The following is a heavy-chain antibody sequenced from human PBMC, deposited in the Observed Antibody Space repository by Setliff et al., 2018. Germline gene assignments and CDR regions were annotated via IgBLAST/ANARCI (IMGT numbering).Heavy chain of an antibody. J-gene: IGHJ4*02. V-gene: IGHV4-39*07. CDR2: VYYSGNT. Sequence: SETLSLTCIVSGGSISSSSNFYWGWFRRPPGKGLEWIGNVYYSGNTYYNPSLKSRLTISVDTSKNQFSLKLTSVTAADTAVYYCARDRGVYSDFEYWGQGTLVTVSS. CDR1: GGSISSSSNFY. D-gene: IGHD4-4*01. CDR3: ARDRGVYSDFEY.